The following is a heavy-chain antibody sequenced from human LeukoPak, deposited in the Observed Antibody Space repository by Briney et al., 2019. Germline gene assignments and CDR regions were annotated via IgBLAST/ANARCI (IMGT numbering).Heavy chain of an antibody. CDR2: MGAYNGNT. V-gene: IGHV1-18*01. D-gene: IGHD3-3*01. CDR3: ARGSITIFGVVSGLFDY. Sequence: ASVKVSCKASGYTFTSYGISWVRQAAGHGVEGMGWMGAYNGNTNYAQKLQGRVTMTTDTSTSTAYMELRSLRSDDTAVYYCARGSITIFGVVSGLFDYWGQGTLVTVSS. J-gene: IGHJ4*02. CDR1: GYTFTSYG.